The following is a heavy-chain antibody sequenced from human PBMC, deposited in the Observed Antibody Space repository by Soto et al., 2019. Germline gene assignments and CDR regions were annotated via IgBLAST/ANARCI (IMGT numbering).Heavy chain of an antibody. D-gene: IGHD7-27*01. J-gene: IGHJ5*01. V-gene: IGHV1-8*01. CDR3: TGGPPNWGFDS. Sequence: ASVKVSCKASGYTFTSYDINWVRQATGQGLEWMGWMSPKTANTGYAQKFQGRVTMTRSTSISTAYMELSSLTSEDTAVYYCTGGPPNWGFDSWGQGTPVTVSS. CDR1: GYTFTSYD. CDR2: MSPKTANT.